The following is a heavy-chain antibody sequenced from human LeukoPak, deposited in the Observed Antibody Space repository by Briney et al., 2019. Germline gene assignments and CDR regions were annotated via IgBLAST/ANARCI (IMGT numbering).Heavy chain of an antibody. Sequence: GGSLRLSCAASGFTFSSYSMNWVRQAPGKGLDWVSSISSSSSYIYYADSVKGRFTISRDNAKNSLYLQMNSLRAEDTAVYYCARASPHCSGGSCYPTYYYYMDVWGKGTTVTVSS. CDR3: ARASPHCSGGSCYPTYYYYMDV. V-gene: IGHV3-21*01. J-gene: IGHJ6*03. D-gene: IGHD2-15*01. CDR2: ISSSSSYI. CDR1: GFTFSSYS.